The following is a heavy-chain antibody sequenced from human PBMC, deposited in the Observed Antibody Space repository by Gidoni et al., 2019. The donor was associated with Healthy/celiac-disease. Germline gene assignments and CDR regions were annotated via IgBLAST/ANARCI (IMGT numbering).Heavy chain of an antibody. Sequence: EVQLVESGGGLVMPGGSLRLSCSASGFPFSSYAMHCVRQAAGKGLEYVSAISSNGGSTYYADSVKGRFTISRDNSKNTLYLQMSSLRAEDTAVYYCVKEGGRGWFFDYWGQGTLVTVSS. J-gene: IGHJ4*02. CDR2: ISSNGGST. CDR1: GFPFSSYA. CDR3: VKEGGRGWFFDY. V-gene: IGHV3-64D*06. D-gene: IGHD6-19*01.